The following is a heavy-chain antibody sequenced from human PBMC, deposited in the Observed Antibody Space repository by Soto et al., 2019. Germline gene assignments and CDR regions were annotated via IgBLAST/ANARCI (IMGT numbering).Heavy chain of an antibody. J-gene: IGHJ6*02. D-gene: IGHD2-2*01. CDR3: ARGPSYCSSTSCPPRAYYYGMDV. CDR2: ISSSGSTI. Sequence: PGGSLRLSCAASGFTFSSYEMNWVRQAPGKGLEWVSYISSSGSTIYYADSVKGRFTISRDNAKNSLYLQMNSLRAEDTAVYYCARGPSYCSSTSCPPRAYYYGMDVWGQGTTVTVSS. CDR1: GFTFSSYE. V-gene: IGHV3-48*03.